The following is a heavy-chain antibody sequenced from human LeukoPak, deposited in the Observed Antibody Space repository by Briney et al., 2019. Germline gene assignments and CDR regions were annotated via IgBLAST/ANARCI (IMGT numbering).Heavy chain of an antibody. CDR1: GFTFSSYA. J-gene: IGHJ3*02. CDR2: ISYDGSNK. CDR3: ARLHDYGDYGGAFDI. Sequence: PGGSLRLSCAASGFTFSSYAMHWVRQAPGKGLEWVAVISYDGSNKYYADSVKGRFTISRDNSKNTLYLQMNSLRAEDTAVYYCARLHDYGDYGGAFDIWGQGTMVTVSS. D-gene: IGHD4-17*01. V-gene: IGHV3-30*04.